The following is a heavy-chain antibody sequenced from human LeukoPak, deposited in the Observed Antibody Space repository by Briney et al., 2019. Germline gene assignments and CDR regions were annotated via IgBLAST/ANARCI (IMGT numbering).Heavy chain of an antibody. CDR2: INCNSGGT. Sequence: GASVKVSCKASGYVFTDYFLHWVRQAPGQGPEWMGRINCNSGGTMYAQNLQGRVTMTRVTSITTAYMELSSLTSDDTAVYYCAGDLSSTSNWEFDFWGRGTLVTVSS. J-gene: IGHJ4*02. V-gene: IGHV1-2*06. CDR3: AGDLSSTSNWEFDF. D-gene: IGHD1-1*01. CDR1: GYVFTDYF.